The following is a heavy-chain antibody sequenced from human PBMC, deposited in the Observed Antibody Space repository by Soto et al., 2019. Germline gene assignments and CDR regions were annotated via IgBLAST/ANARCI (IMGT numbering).Heavy chain of an antibody. CDR2: IYYSGST. CDR1: GGSISSGGYY. J-gene: IGHJ6*02. D-gene: IGHD1-26*01. Sequence: LSLTCTVSGGSISSGGYYWSWIRQHPGKGLEWIGYIYYSGSTYYNPSLKSRVTISVDTSKNQFSLKLSSVTAADTAVYYCARNKAWDYYYGMDVWGQGTTVTVSS. CDR3: ARNKAWDYYYGMDV. V-gene: IGHV4-31*03.